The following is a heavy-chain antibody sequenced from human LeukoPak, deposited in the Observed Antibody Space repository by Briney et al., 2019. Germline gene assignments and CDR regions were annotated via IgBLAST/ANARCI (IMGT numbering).Heavy chain of an antibody. CDR2: IYHSGST. V-gene: IGHV4-4*02. CDR3: ARGRCSGGSCYYFDY. Sequence: SGTLSLTCAVSGVSISSSNWWSWVRQPPGQGLEWIGEIYHSGSTNYNPSLKSRVTISVDKSKNQFSLKLSSVTAADTAVYYCARGRCSGGSCYYFDYWGQGTLVTVSS. J-gene: IGHJ4*02. D-gene: IGHD2-15*01. CDR1: GVSISSSNW.